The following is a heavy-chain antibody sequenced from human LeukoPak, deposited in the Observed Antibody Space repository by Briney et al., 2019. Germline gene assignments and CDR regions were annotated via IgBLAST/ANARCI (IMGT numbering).Heavy chain of an antibody. Sequence: GGSLRLSCVASTFSLSSHSMNWVRRAPGRGLEWVSSISFGGDHIKYADSVKGRFTISRDDDKNSVYLQMNSVRAEDTAVYYCAGEHVGGSGGAFDIWGQGTRVTVYS. J-gene: IGHJ3*02. CDR3: AGEHVGGSGGAFDI. V-gene: IGHV3-21*06. CDR2: ISFGGDHI. D-gene: IGHD2-15*01. CDR1: TFSLSSHS.